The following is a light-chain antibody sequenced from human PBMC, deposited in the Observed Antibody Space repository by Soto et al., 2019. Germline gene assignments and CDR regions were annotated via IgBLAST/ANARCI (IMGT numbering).Light chain of an antibody. CDR2: AAS. J-gene: IGKJ5*01. CDR1: QGISNY. CDR3: QKYNSPPSIT. V-gene: IGKV1-27*01. Sequence: DIQMTQSPSSLSASVGDRVTITCRASQGISNYLAWYQQKPVKVPKLLIYAASTLQSGVPSRFSGSGSGTDFTLTISSLQPEDVATYYCQKYNSPPSITFGQGTRLEIK.